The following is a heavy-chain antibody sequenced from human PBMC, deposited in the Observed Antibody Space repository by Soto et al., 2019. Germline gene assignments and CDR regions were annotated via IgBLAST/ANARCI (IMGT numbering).Heavy chain of an antibody. V-gene: IGHV3-15*01. CDR1: GFTFSNAW. Sequence: GGSLRLSCAASGFTFSNAWMSWVRQAPGKGLEWVARIKSKTDGATRDYAAPVKGRFTISRDDSKNTLYLEMNSLKTEDTAVYYCATQGVVIAVGWVDYWGQGTLVTVSS. CDR3: ATQGVVIAVGWVDY. J-gene: IGHJ4*02. CDR2: IKSKTDGATR. D-gene: IGHD2-21*01.